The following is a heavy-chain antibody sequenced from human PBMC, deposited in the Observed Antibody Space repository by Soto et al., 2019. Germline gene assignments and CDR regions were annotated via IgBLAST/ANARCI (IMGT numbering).Heavy chain of an antibody. Sequence: GASVKVSCKASGYTFTSYGISWVRQAPGQGLEWMGGIIPIFGTANYAQKFQGRVTITADESTSTAYMEMNSLTAEDTAVYYCARMLTMVRGVTGLRDFDFWGQGALVTVSS. CDR1: GYTFTSYG. CDR3: ARMLTMVRGVTGLRDFDF. CDR2: IIPIFGTA. D-gene: IGHD3-10*01. J-gene: IGHJ4*02. V-gene: IGHV1-69*13.